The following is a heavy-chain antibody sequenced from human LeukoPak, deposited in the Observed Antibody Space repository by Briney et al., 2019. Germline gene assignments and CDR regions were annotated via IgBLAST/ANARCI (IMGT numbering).Heavy chain of an antibody. CDR1: GYSFTTYW. D-gene: IGHD2-2*01. Sequence: GEALKISCKGSGYSFTTYWIAWVRQMPGKGLEWLGIIYPGDSDTRYSPSFQGQVTISVDKSVSAAFLQRSSLKASDTAMYYCASPPTRECSSISCPLSYWGQGTLVTVSS. CDR3: ASPPTRECSSISCPLSY. J-gene: IGHJ4*02. V-gene: IGHV5-51*01. CDR2: IYPGDSDT.